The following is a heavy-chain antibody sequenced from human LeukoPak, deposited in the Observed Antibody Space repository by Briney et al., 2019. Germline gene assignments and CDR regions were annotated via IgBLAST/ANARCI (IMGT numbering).Heavy chain of an antibody. D-gene: IGHD6-13*01. Sequence: SVKVSCKASGGTFSIYAISWVRQAPGQGLEWMGRIIPIFGTANYAQKFQGRVTITTDESTSTAYMELSSLRSEDTAVYYCARSGAAAGPYFDYWGQGTLVTVSS. V-gene: IGHV1-69*05. CDR2: IIPIFGTA. CDR3: ARSGAAAGPYFDY. J-gene: IGHJ4*02. CDR1: GGTFSIYA.